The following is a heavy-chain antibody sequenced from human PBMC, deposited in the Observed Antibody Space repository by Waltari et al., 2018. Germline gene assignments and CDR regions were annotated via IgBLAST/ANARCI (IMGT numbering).Heavy chain of an antibody. J-gene: IGHJ4*02. CDR3: ARVGVTVVVPAAPQGVDY. Sequence: EVQLVESGGGLVQPGGSLRLSCAASGFTVSSNYMSWVRQAPGKGLECVSVIYSGGSTYYADAVKGRFTISRDNSKNTLYLQMNSLRAEDTAVYYCARVGVTVVVPAAPQGVDYWGQGTLVTVSS. CDR2: IYSGGST. D-gene: IGHD2-2*01. CDR1: GFTVSSNY. V-gene: IGHV3-66*02.